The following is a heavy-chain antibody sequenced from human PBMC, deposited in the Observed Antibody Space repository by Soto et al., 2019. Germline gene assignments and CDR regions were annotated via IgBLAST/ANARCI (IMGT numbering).Heavy chain of an antibody. Sequence: SETLSLTCTVSGGSISSYYWSWIRQPPGKGLEWIGYIYYSGSTNYNPSLKSRVTISVDTSKNQFSLKLSSVTAADTAVYYCASGGYCSGGSCYLTRFDYWGQGTLVTVSS. CDR3: ASGGYCSGGSCYLTRFDY. J-gene: IGHJ4*02. CDR2: IYYSGST. V-gene: IGHV4-59*08. D-gene: IGHD2-15*01. CDR1: GGSISSYY.